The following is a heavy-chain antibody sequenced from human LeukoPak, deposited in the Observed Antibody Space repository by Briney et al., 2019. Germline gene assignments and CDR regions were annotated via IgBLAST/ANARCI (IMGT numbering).Heavy chain of an antibody. CDR1: GGTFSNYG. D-gene: IGHD1-1*01. CDR3: AREDLQRFDY. Sequence: GASVKVSCKTSGGTFSNYGIYWMRQAPGQGLEWMGGINPIFGTANYAQKFQDRVTINADESTSTAYMELSSLRSEDTAVYFCAREDLQRFDYWGQGTLVTVSS. J-gene: IGHJ4*02. CDR2: INPIFGTA. V-gene: IGHV1-69*13.